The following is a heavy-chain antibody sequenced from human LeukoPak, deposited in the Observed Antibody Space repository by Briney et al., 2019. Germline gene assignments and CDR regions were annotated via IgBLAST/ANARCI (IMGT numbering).Heavy chain of an antibody. CDR1: GGSISSSSYY. J-gene: IGHJ3*02. CDR3: ARTMIRQSDAFDI. Sequence: PSETLSLTCTVSGGSISSSSYYWGWIRQHPGKGLEWIGYIYYSGSTYYNPSLKSRVTISVDTSKNQFSLKLSSVTAADTAVYYCARTMIRQSDAFDIWGQGTMVTVSS. D-gene: IGHD3-22*01. V-gene: IGHV4-31*03. CDR2: IYYSGST.